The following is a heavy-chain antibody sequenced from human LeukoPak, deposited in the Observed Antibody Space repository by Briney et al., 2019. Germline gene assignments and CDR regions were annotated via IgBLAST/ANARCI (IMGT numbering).Heavy chain of an antibody. CDR1: FTSYY. Sequence: FTSYYMHWVRQAPGQGLEWIGEINHSGSTNDNPSVKSRVTISIDTSKNQFSLKMSSVTAADTAVYYCARKVKSPNWFDPWGQGTRVTVSS. CDR2: INHSGST. D-gene: IGHD3-10*01. V-gene: IGHV4-34*01. J-gene: IGHJ5*02. CDR3: ARKVKSPNWFDP.